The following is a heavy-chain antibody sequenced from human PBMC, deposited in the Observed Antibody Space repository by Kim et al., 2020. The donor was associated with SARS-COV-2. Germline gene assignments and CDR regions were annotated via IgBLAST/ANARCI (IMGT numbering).Heavy chain of an antibody. CDR2: ISNSGTS. CDR1: GGSVSSTGYY. J-gene: IGHJ3*02. Sequence: SETLSLTCTVSGGSVSSTGYYYNCIRQHPGKGLEWIGYISNSGTSYYPPSLNSRVTMSVDVSKNQFSLKLISVTAADTAVYYCARDRNIMTLADALDIWGQGTMVTVSS. CDR3: ARDRNIMTLADALDI. D-gene: IGHD1-20*01. V-gene: IGHV4-31*03.